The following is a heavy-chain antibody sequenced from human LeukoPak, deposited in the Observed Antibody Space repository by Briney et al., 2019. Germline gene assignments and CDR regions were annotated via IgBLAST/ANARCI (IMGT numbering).Heavy chain of an antibody. CDR1: GGTFSSYA. V-gene: IGHV1-69*01. CDR2: IIPIFGTA. CDR3: ARALHDSSGYYYGYFDY. Sequence: SVKVSCKASGGTFSSYAISWVRQAPGQGLEWMGGIIPIFGTANYAQKFQGRATITADESTSTAYMELSSLRSEDTAVYYCARALHDSSGYYYGYFDYWGQGTLVTVSS. J-gene: IGHJ4*02. D-gene: IGHD3-22*01.